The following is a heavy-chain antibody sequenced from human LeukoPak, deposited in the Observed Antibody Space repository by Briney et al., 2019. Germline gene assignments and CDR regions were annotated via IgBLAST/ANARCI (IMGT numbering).Heavy chain of an antibody. CDR1: GYTFTGYY. J-gene: IGHJ4*02. D-gene: IGHD1-26*01. CDR3: ARVSIKWELLPYFDY. CDR2: IDPNSGGT. Sequence: GAAVKVSCKASGYTFTGYYMHWVRPAPGQGLEGMGWIDPNSGGTNYAQKFQGRVTMTRDTSISTAYMVLSRLRSDDTAVYYCARVSIKWELLPYFDYWGQGTLVTVSS. V-gene: IGHV1-2*02.